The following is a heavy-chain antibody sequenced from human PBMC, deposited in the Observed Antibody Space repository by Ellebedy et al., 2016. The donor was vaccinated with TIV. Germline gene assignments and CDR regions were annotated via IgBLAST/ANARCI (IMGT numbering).Heavy chain of an antibody. CDR3: ARGDYYYYMDV. Sequence: ASVKVSXXASGYTFTSYYMHWVRQAPGQGLEWMGIINPSGGSTSYAQKFQGRVTMTRDTSTSTAYMELSSLRSEDTAVYYCARGDYYYYMDVWGKGTTVTVSS. J-gene: IGHJ6*03. D-gene: IGHD3-16*01. CDR1: GYTFTSYY. CDR2: INPSGGST. V-gene: IGHV1-46*01.